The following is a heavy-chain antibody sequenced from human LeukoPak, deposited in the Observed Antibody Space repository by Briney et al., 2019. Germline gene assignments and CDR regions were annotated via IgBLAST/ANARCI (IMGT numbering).Heavy chain of an antibody. D-gene: IGHD3-22*01. CDR1: GFPFSSYS. Sequence: GGSLVLSCAASGFPFSSYSMNWVRQAPGKGLEWVSSISSSSYIYYADSVKVRFTISRDNAKNSVYLQMNSLRAEDTAVYYCARTLPYYYDSSGYFDYWAREPWSPSPQ. CDR2: ISSSSYI. CDR3: ARTLPYYYDSSGYFDY. J-gene: IGHJ4*02. V-gene: IGHV3-21*01.